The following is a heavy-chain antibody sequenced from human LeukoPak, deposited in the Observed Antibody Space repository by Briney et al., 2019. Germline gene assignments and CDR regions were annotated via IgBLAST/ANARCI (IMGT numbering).Heavy chain of an antibody. CDR2: IKSSNT. J-gene: IGHJ4*02. CDR1: GGYISSYRFY. Sequence: SETLSLTCTVCGGYISSYRFYWTWVRQPAGKGLEWIGRIKSSNTNYNPSLKSRVSISLDTSTNQFSLKLSSLTAADTAVYYCARVPDWTYVPDYWGQGTLVTVSS. D-gene: IGHD3-16*01. CDR3: ARVPDWTYVPDY. V-gene: IGHV4-61*02.